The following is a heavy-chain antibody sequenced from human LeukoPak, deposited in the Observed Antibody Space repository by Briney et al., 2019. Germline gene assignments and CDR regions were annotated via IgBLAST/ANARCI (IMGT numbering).Heavy chain of an antibody. CDR1: GFTFGDYA. V-gene: IGHV3-49*04. J-gene: IGHJ5*02. CDR2: IRSKAYGGTT. D-gene: IGHD1-26*01. Sequence: GGSLRLSCTASGFTFGDYAMSWVRQAPGKGLEWVGFIRSKAYGGTTEYAASVKGRFTISRDDSKSIAYLQMNSLKTEDTAVYYCTRGGESGSYYVIWFDPWGQGTLITVSS. CDR3: TRGGESGSYYVIWFDP.